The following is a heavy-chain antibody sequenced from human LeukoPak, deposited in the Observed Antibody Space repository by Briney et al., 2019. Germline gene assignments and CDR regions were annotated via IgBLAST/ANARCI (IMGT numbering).Heavy chain of an antibody. V-gene: IGHV3-23*01. J-gene: IGHJ2*01. CDR2: ISGSGDST. D-gene: IGHD5-24*01. CDR3: AKDSSRDGYNWNWYFDL. Sequence: GGSLRLSCAASGFTFSTYAMTWVRQAPGKGLEWVSTISGSGDSTYYADSVKGRFTVSRDNSKNTLYLQMNSLRAEDTAIYYCAKDSSRDGYNWNWYFDLWGRGSLVTVSS. CDR1: GFTFSTYA.